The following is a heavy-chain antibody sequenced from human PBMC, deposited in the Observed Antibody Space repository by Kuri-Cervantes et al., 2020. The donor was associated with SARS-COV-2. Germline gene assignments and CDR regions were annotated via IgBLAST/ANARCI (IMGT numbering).Heavy chain of an antibody. CDR1: GFTFSSYA. J-gene: IGHJ6*03. CDR3: AKAEGELPYYYYMDV. V-gene: IGHV3-23*01. D-gene: IGHD1-26*01. Sequence: GGSLRLSCAASGFTFSSYAMSWVRQAPGKGLEWVSAISGSGGSTYYADSVKGRFTISRDNSKNTLYLQMNSLRAEDTAVYYCAKAEGELPYYYYMDVWGKGTTVTVSS. CDR2: ISGSGGST.